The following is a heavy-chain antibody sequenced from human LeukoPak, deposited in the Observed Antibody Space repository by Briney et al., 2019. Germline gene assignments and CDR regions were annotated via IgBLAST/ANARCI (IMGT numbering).Heavy chain of an antibody. D-gene: IGHD3-10*01. V-gene: IGHV4-59*08. CDR1: GDSNSSYY. CDR2: IFYSGNT. Sequence: KPSETLSLTCTVSGDSNSSYYWSWIRQSPGKGLEWIGYIFYSGNTNYNPSLKSRVTISVDTSKNQFSLKLSSVTAADTAVYYCARLGVWGVIIDYWGQGTLVTVSS. CDR3: ARLGVWGVIIDY. J-gene: IGHJ4*02.